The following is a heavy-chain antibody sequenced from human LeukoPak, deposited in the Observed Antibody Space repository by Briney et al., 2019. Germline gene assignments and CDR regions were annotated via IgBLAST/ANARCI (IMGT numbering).Heavy chain of an antibody. Sequence: VASVKVSCKASGGTFSSYAISWVRQAPGQGLEWMGGIIPIFGTANYAQKFQGRVTITTDESTSTAYMELSSLRSEDTAVYYCASGYDFWSGLDHWGQGTLVTVSS. D-gene: IGHD3-3*01. CDR2: IIPIFGTA. CDR1: GGTFSSYA. CDR3: ASGYDFWSGLDH. V-gene: IGHV1-69*05. J-gene: IGHJ4*02.